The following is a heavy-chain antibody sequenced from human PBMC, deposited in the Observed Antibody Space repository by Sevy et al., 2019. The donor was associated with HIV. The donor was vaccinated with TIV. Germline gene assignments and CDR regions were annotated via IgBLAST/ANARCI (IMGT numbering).Heavy chain of an antibody. V-gene: IGHV3-21*06. D-gene: IGHD3-10*01. CDR2: ISRTSNYI. CDR1: GFTFSSYS. Sequence: GGSLRLSCADSGFTFSSYSMNWVRQAPGKGLEWISSISRTSNYIFYADSVKGRFTISRENAKNSLYLQMNSLRAEDTAVYYCARDREPPALGTMDPYDYDYYGMDVWGQGTTVTVSS. J-gene: IGHJ6*02. CDR3: ARDREPPALGTMDPYDYDYYGMDV.